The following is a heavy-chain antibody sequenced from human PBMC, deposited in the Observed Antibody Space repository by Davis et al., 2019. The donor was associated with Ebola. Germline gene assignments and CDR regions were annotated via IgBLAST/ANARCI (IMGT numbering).Heavy chain of an antibody. V-gene: IGHV3-21*01. D-gene: IGHD3-3*01. Sequence: GESLKISCAASGFTFSIHWMSWVRQAPGKGLEWVSSISSDSDYIYYADSVKGRFTISRDNSKNTLYLQMNSLRAEDTAVYYCARGRTIFGVVTYYFDYWGQGTLVTVSS. J-gene: IGHJ4*02. CDR3: ARGRTIFGVVTYYFDY. CDR2: ISSDSDYI. CDR1: GFTFSIHW.